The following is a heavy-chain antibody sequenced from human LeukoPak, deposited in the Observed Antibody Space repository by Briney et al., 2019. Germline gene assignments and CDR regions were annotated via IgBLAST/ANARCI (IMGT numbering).Heavy chain of an antibody. V-gene: IGHV3-7*01. CDR3: ATGRSCTTCYLPDY. Sequence: GGSLRLSCAVSGITFSDYWMTWVRQAPGKGLEWVANINQNGGENYYVDSVKGRFTISRDNTKNSVYLQMNSLRAEDTAAYYCATGRSCTTCYLPDYWGQGTLVTASS. J-gene: IGHJ4*02. CDR1: GITFSDYW. D-gene: IGHD2-2*01. CDR2: INQNGGEN.